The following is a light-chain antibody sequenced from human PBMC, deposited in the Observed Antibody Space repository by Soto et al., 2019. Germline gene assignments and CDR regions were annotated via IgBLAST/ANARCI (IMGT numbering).Light chain of an antibody. CDR2: ANG. CDR1: SSNIGAGYD. J-gene: IGLJ1*01. V-gene: IGLV1-40*01. CDR3: QSYDRSLSGYV. Sequence: QSVLTQPPSVSGAPGQRVTISCTGSSSNIGAGYDVHWYQQLPGTAPKLLIYANGNRPSGVPDRFSGSKSGTSASLAITVLQAEDEADYYCQSYDRSLSGYVLGTGTKLTVL.